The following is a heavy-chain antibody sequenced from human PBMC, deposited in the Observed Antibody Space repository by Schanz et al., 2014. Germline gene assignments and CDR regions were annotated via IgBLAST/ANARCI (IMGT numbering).Heavy chain of an antibody. V-gene: IGHV3-15*01. CDR1: GFTLNNAW. CDR3: TADLWFGAVWGVW. Sequence: EVQLVESGGGLVKPGGSLRLSCATSGFTLNNAWMNWVRQAQGKGLQWVASIKSKTDGGTGDYAAPVKGRFTITTDDSKNTVYLQRNSQQTEDTAVYYCTADLWFGAVWGVWWGQGTLVTVSS. J-gene: IGHJ4*02. D-gene: IGHD3-10*01. CDR2: IKSKTDGGTG.